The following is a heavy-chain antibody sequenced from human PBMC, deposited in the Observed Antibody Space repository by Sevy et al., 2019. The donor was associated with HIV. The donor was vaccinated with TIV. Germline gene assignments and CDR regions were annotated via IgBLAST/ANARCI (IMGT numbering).Heavy chain of an antibody. D-gene: IGHD2-15*01. Sequence: ASVKVSCKASGFTFTSSAVQWVRQARGQRLEWIGWIVVGSGNTNYAQKFQERVTITRDMSTSTAYMELSSLRSEDTAVYYCAASNRSGGSCYFGMVNWGQGTLVTVSS. CDR2: IVVGSGNT. CDR3: AASNRSGGSCYFGMVN. CDR1: GFTFTSSA. J-gene: IGHJ4*02. V-gene: IGHV1-58*01.